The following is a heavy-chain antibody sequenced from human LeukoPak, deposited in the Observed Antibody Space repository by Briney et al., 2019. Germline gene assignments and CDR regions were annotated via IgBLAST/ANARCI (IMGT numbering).Heavy chain of an antibody. Sequence: SETLSLTCAVYGGSFSGYYWSWIRQPPGKGLEWIEEINHSGSTNYNPSLKSRVTISVDTSKNQFSLKLSSVTAADTAVYYCARYEGYSYGSYGGFDYWGQGTLVTVSS. V-gene: IGHV4-34*01. D-gene: IGHD5-18*01. J-gene: IGHJ4*02. CDR2: INHSGST. CDR1: GGSFSGYY. CDR3: ARYEGYSYGSYGGFDY.